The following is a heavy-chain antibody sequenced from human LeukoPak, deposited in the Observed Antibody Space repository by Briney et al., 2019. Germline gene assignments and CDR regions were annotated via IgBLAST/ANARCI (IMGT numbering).Heavy chain of an antibody. V-gene: IGHV4-61*02. D-gene: IGHD1-7*01. J-gene: IGHJ6*02. CDR2: ISGST. CDR3: ARDYNWNYVAMDV. Sequence: SETLSLTCTVSGASITSGSYYWSWIRQPAGKGLEWIRRISGSTNYNPSLRSRVTISVDTSKNQFSLKLTSVTAADTAVYYCARDYNWNYVAMDVWGQGTTVTVSS. CDR1: GASITSGSYY.